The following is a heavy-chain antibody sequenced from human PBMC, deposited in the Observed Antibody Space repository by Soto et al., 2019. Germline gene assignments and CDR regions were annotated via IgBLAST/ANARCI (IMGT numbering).Heavy chain of an antibody. CDR1: GGSVSSGNVY. V-gene: IGHV4-30-4*01. Sequence: VQLQESGPGLVRPSETLALTCTVSGGSVSSGNVYWSWIRQSPGKGLEWIGHIYFNGKAYYNPSLKSRLAISLDTSNNHFSLKLSSVSAADTAVSYCAHGSHGGNTFFDIWGQGAPVTVSS. CDR3: AHGSHGGNTFFDI. D-gene: IGHD1-7*01. J-gene: IGHJ4*02. CDR2: IYFNGKA.